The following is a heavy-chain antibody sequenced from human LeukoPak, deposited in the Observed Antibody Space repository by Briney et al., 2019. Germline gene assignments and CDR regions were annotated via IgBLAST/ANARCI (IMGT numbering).Heavy chain of an antibody. J-gene: IGHJ4*02. D-gene: IGHD3-9*01. CDR1: GFTFSSYG. CDR2: ISSDGNHK. V-gene: IGHV3-30*18. CDR3: AKDLLGRAGYYNLDY. Sequence: GGSLRLSCAASGFTFSSYGMHWVRQAPGKGLEWVAVISSDGNHKYCADSVQGRFTISRDNSKNTLYLQMNSLRAEDTAVYYCAKDLLGRAGYYNLDYWGQGTLVTVSS.